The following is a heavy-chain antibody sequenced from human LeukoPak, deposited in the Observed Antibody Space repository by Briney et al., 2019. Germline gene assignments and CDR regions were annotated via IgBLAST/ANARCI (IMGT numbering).Heavy chain of an antibody. CDR1: GGTFSSYA. CDR2: IIPIFGTA. J-gene: IGHJ5*02. D-gene: IGHD2-2*01. V-gene: IGHV1-69*06. Sequence: ASVKVSCKASGGTFSSYAISWVRQAPGQGLEWMGGIIPIFGTANCAQKFQGRVTITADKSTSTAYMELSSLRSEDTAVYYCARAPSTPDIVVVPWFDPWGQGTLVTVSS. CDR3: ARAPSTPDIVVVPWFDP.